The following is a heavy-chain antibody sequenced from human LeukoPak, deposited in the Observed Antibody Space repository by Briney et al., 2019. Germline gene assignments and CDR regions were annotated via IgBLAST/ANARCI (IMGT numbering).Heavy chain of an antibody. V-gene: IGHV3-48*01. CDR1: GFTFGSYS. CDR3: AREGDDFRYYMDV. CDR2: ISSSSSTI. Sequence: PGGSLRLSCAASGFTFGSYSMNWVRQAPGKGLEWVSYISSSSSTIYYADSVQGRFTISRDNAKNSLHLQMNSLRAEDTAVYYCAREGDDFRYYMDVWGKGTTVTVSS. D-gene: IGHD3-3*01. J-gene: IGHJ6*03.